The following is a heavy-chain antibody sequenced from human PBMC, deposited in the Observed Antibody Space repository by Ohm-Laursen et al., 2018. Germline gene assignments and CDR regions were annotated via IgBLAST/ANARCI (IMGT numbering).Heavy chain of an antibody. CDR3: AVGYFDSLIDY. J-gene: IGHJ4*02. Sequence: SDTLSLTCTVSGGSISSYYWSWIRQPAGKGLEWIGRIYTSGSTNYNPSLKSRVTMSVDTSKNQFSLKLSSVTAADTAVYYCAVGYFDSLIDYWGQGTLVTVSS. CDR1: GGSISSYY. V-gene: IGHV4-4*07. D-gene: IGHD3-9*01. CDR2: IYTSGST.